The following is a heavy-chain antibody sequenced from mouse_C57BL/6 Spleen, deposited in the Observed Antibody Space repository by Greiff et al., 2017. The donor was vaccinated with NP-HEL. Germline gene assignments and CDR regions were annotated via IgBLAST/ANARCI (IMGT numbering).Heavy chain of an antibody. CDR2: ISDGGSYT. CDR1: GFTFSSFA. V-gene: IGHV5-4*01. J-gene: IGHJ4*01. Sequence: EVKLVESGGGLVKPGGSLKLSCAASGFTFSSFAMSWVRQTPEKRLEWVATISDGGSYTYYPDNVTGRFTISRDNAKNNLYLQMSHLKSEDTAMYYCARDLGNAMDYWGQGTSVTVSS. CDR3: ARDLGNAMDY. D-gene: IGHD4-1*01.